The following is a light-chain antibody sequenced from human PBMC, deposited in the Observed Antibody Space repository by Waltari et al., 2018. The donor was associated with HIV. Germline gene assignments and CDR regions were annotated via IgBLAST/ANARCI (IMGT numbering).Light chain of an antibody. J-gene: IGKJ2*03. CDR1: QPIGTS. Sequence: DTQMTQSPSSVSASVGDRVTITCRASQPIGTSVAWYQQKPDRTPKLLIFEAARLQTGVPSSFSGSGSATYFTLTITGLQPEDLATYYCQQANNFPHSFGQG. CDR3: QQANNFPHS. CDR2: EAA. V-gene: IGKV1-12*01.